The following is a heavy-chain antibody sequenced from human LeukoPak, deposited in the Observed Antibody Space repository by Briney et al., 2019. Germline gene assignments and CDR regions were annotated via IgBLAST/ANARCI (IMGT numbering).Heavy chain of an antibody. V-gene: IGHV3-30*02. J-gene: IGHJ6*03. CDR2: IRYDGSNK. D-gene: IGHD7-27*01. Sequence: GGSLRLSCAASGFTFSSYGMHWVRQAPGKGLEWVAFIRYDGSNKYYADSVKGRFTISRDNSKNTLYLQMNSLRAEDTAVYYCARAEKPNWGNYYYYCMDVWGKGTTVTVSS. CDR3: ARAEKPNWGNYYYYCMDV. CDR1: GFTFSSYG.